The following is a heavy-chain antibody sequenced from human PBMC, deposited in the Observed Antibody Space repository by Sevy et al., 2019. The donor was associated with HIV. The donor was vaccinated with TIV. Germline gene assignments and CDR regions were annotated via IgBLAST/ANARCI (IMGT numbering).Heavy chain of an antibody. CDR2: IYYSGST. J-gene: IGHJ5*02. CDR3: ARDGGIAAAGTPVGFDP. CDR1: GGSISSGDYY. V-gene: IGHV4-30-4*01. Sequence: SKTLSLTCTVSGGSISSGDYYWSWIRQPPGKGLEWIGYIYYSGSTYYNPSPKSRVTISVDTSKNQFSLKLSSVTAADTAVYYCARDGGIAAAGTPVGFDPWGQGTLVTVSS. D-gene: IGHD6-13*01.